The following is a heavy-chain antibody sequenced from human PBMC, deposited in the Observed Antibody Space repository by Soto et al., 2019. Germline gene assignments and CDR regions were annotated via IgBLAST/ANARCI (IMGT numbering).Heavy chain of an antibody. CDR2: IDPSDSYT. CDR3: ARLEGYCSSTSCEFYYYYGMDV. CDR1: GYIFTSYW. Sequence: GEALKISCNGSGYIFTSYWISLVRQMPGEGVEGMGRIDPSDSYTNYSPSFQGHVTISADKSISTAYLQWSSLKASDTAMYYCARLEGYCSSTSCEFYYYYGMDVWGQGTTVTVSS. V-gene: IGHV5-10-1*01. J-gene: IGHJ6*02. D-gene: IGHD2-2*01.